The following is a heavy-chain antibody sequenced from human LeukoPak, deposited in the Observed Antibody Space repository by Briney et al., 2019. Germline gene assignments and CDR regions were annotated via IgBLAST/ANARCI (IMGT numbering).Heavy chain of an antibody. CDR3: AKNRQSGFSFDP. CDR2: IKPDGSEK. J-gene: IGHJ5*02. Sequence: GSLRLSCADSGFTFSTYWMSWVRQAPGKGLEWVANIKPDGSEKSYVDSVKGRFTISRDNAKNSLYLQMNSLRAEDTAVYYCAKNRQSGFSFDPWGQGTLVTVSS. V-gene: IGHV3-7*01. D-gene: IGHD2/OR15-2a*01. CDR1: GFTFSTYW.